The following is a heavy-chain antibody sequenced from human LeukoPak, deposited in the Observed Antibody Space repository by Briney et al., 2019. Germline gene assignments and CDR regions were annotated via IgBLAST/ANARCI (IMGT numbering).Heavy chain of an antibody. V-gene: IGHV3-11*01. J-gene: IGHJ6*02. Sequence: SGGSLRLSCAASGFTFSDYNMNWVRQAPGKGLEWVSYITNGGSTIHHAASVKGRFTISRDNAKKTLYLQMNSLRAEDTAVYYCARSIGLTGGGVDVWGQGTTVTVSS. D-gene: IGHD3-9*01. CDR3: ARSIGLTGGGVDV. CDR1: GFTFSDYN. CDR2: ITNGGSTI.